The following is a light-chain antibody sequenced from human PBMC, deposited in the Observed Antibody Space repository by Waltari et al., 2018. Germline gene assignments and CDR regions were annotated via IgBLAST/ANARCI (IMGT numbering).Light chain of an antibody. J-gene: IGKJ3*01. CDR3: QQRSNWPPIFT. CDR1: GEGRNC. V-gene: IGKV3-11*01. CDR2: NGT. Sequence: RATGEGRNCFDWYKKHPGGAPRHLNHNGTTRATGIPARYSGSGSGTDFTLTISSLEPEDFAVYYCQQRSNWPPIFTFGPGTKVDIK.